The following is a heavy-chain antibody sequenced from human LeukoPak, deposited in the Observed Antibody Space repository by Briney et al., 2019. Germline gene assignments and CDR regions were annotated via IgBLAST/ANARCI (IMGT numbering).Heavy chain of an antibody. D-gene: IGHD6-19*01. CDR2: IYRGGST. CDR1: GFXVSGNY. CDR3: AKDARRYSGWYFFDH. V-gene: IGHV3-53*01. Sequence: GGSLRLSCAASGFXVSGNYISWVRQAPGKGLEWVSVIYRGGSTYYADSVKGRFNISRDNSKNTLYLQMNSLRAEDTAVYFCAKDARRYSGWYFFDHWGQGTLVTVST. J-gene: IGHJ4*02.